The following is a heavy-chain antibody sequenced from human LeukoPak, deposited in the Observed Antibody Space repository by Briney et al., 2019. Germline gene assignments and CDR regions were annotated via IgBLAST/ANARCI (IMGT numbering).Heavy chain of an antibody. J-gene: IGHJ5*02. CDR2: VYDNGNT. D-gene: IGHD2-21*02. Sequence: SETLSLTCTVSGGSITGHYWTWIRQSPGKGLEWLGFVYDNGNTNYNSSLQSRVTMSVDTSTNQLSLKMTSVTAADTAIYYCARVFRGVVTSNWFDPWGQGTLVTVSS. CDR3: ARVFRGVVTSNWFDP. CDR1: GGSITGHY. V-gene: IGHV4-59*11.